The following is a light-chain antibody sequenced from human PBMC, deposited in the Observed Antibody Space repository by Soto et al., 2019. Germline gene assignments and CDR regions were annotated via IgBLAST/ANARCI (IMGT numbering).Light chain of an antibody. Sequence: EIVLTQSTGTLSLSPGERVTLSCRASQSASSSYLAWYQQKPGQAPRLLIYGASSRATGIPDRFSGSGSGTDFTLSISRLEPEAVAVYYCHQYGSSPSYTFGQGTKLEIK. CDR1: QSASSSY. CDR3: HQYGSSPSYT. J-gene: IGKJ2*01. CDR2: GAS. V-gene: IGKV3-20*01.